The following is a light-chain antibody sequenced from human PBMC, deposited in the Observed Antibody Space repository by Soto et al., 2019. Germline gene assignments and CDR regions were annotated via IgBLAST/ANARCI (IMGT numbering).Light chain of an antibody. J-gene: IGKJ2*03. Sequence: DIQMTQSPSTLSASVGDRVTITCRASESVGDWLAWYQHKPGQAPNLLISDVSRVISGVPSRFSGSGSGKEFTLTISSLQPDDFATYYCQQYNDYSSFGQGTKLEIK. CDR2: DVS. V-gene: IGKV1-5*01. CDR3: QQYNDYSS. CDR1: ESVGDW.